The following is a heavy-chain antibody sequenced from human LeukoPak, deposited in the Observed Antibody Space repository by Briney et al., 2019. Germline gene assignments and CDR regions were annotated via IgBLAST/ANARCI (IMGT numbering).Heavy chain of an antibody. CDR1: GFTFSSYW. Sequence: PGGSLRLSCAASGFTFSSYWMSWVRQAPGKGLEWVANIKQDGSEKYYVDSVKGRFTISRDNSKNTLYLQMNSLRAEDTAVYYCANNLEWLLYFDYWGQGTLVTVSS. J-gene: IGHJ4*02. CDR2: IKQDGSEK. V-gene: IGHV3-7*03. D-gene: IGHD3-3*01. CDR3: ANNLEWLLYFDY.